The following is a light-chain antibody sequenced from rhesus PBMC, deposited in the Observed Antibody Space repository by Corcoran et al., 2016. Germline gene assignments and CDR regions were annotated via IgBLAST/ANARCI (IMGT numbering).Light chain of an antibody. CDR2: EVS. CDR3: SSYAVSDTFV. V-gene: IGLV2-32*02. J-gene: IGLJ6*01. Sequence: QAALTQPRSVSGSPGQSVTISCTGTSSDIGGYKYVSWYQQYPGTAPKLMIFEVSERPSGVSDRFSGSKSGNTASLTISGLQAEDEADYHCSSYAVSDTFVFGSGTRLTVL. CDR1: SSDIGGYKY.